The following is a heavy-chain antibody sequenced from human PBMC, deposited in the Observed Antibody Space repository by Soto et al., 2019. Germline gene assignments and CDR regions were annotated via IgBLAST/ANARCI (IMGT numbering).Heavy chain of an antibody. J-gene: IGHJ6*02. CDR1: GFTFSSYA. Sequence: RGGSLRLSCAASGFTFSSYAMSWVRQAPGKGLEWVSAISGSGGSTYYADSVKGRFTISRDNSKNTLYLQMNSLRAEDTAVYYCAKDLLRFLEWLRTVLSGGGMDVWGQGTTVTVSS. CDR3: AKDLLRFLEWLRTVLSGGGMDV. CDR2: ISGSGGST. D-gene: IGHD3-3*01. V-gene: IGHV3-23*01.